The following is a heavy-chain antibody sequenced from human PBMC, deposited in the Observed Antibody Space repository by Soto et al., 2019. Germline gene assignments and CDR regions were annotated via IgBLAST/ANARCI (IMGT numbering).Heavy chain of an antibody. V-gene: IGHV3-21*01. CDR1: GFTFSDFA. Sequence: EVHLVDSGGGLVKPGGSLRLSCRASGFTFSDFAMSWVRQAPGEGLEWVSSISSNGNYIYYADSMKGRFTISRDNADKSLYLKMNSLRGEDTAVYYCARGTHYYDSIGYSHLFDFWGQGTLVTVSS. CDR2: ISSNGNYI. J-gene: IGHJ4*02. D-gene: IGHD3-22*01. CDR3: ARGTHYYDSIGYSHLFDF.